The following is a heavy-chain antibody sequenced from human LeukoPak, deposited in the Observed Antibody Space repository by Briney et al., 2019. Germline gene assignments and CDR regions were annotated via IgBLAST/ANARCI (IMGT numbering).Heavy chain of an antibody. D-gene: IGHD6-6*01. CDR1: GGSISSYY. V-gene: IGHV4-4*07. J-gene: IGHJ4*02. CDR3: TRDLLYSSSPDGQGY. Sequence: SETLSLTCTVSGGSISSYYWSWIRQPAGKGLEWIGRVHTSGSTNYNPSLKSRVTMSVDTAKDQFSLKVGSVTAADTAVYYCTRDLLYSSSPDGQGYWGQGTLVTVSS. CDR2: VHTSGST.